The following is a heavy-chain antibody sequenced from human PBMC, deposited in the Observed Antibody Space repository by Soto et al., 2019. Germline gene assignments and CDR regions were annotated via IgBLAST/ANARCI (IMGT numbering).Heavy chain of an antibody. CDR1: GFTFDDYT. J-gene: IGHJ4*02. CDR3: AKEKYSSSWFFDY. CDR2: ISWDGGST. D-gene: IGHD6-13*01. V-gene: IGHV3-43*01. Sequence: EVQLVESGGVVVQPGGSLRLSCAASGFTFDDYTMHWVRQAPGKGLEWVSLISWDGGSTYYADSVKGRFTISRDNSKNSLYLQMNSLRTEDTALYYCAKEKYSSSWFFDYWGQGTLVTVSS.